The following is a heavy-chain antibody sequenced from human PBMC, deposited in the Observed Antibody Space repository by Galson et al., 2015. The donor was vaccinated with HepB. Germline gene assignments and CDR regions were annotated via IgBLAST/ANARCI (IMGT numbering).Heavy chain of an antibody. D-gene: IGHD3-22*01. CDR2: INPSGGST. J-gene: IGHJ4*02. CDR3: ARAAGPTYDSSGYLDY. Sequence: SVKVSCKASGYTFTSYHMHWVRQAPGQGLEWMGIINPSGGSTSYAQKFQGRVTMTRDTSTSTVYMELSSLRSEDTAVYYCARAAGPTYDSSGYLDYWGQGTLVTVSS. CDR1: GYTFTSYH. V-gene: IGHV1-46*01.